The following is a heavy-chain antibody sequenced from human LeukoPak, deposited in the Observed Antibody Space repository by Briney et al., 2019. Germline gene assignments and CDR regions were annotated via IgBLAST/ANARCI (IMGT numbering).Heavy chain of an antibody. CDR1: GFTVSSNY. V-gene: IGHV3-30*03. Sequence: PGGSLRLSCAASGFTVSSNYMSWVRQAPGKGLEWVAVISYDGSNKYYADSVKGRFTISRDNSKNTLYLQMNSLRAEDTAVYYCARRFRAYCGGDCPDGAFDIWGQGTMVTVSS. CDR2: ISYDGSNK. CDR3: ARRFRAYCGGDCPDGAFDI. D-gene: IGHD2-21*02. J-gene: IGHJ3*02.